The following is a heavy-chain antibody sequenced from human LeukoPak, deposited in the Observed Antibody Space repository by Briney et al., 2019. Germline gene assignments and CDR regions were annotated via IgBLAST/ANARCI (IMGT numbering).Heavy chain of an antibody. CDR1: GFTFSSYW. Sequence: PGGSLRLSCAASGFTFSSYWMSWVRQAPGKGLEWVANIKQVGSEKYCVDSVKGRFTISRDNAKNSLYLQMNSLRAEDTAVYYCARGGQLLWFGESEDYWGQGTLVTVSS. CDR3: ARGGQLLWFGESEDY. V-gene: IGHV3-7*01. D-gene: IGHD3-10*01. J-gene: IGHJ4*02. CDR2: IKQVGSEK.